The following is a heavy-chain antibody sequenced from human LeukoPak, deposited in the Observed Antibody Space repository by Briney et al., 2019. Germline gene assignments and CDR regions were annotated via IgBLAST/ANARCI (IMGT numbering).Heavy chain of an antibody. CDR1: GFTFSSYG. Sequence: GGSLRLSCAASGFTFSSYGMHWVRQAPGKGLEWVAVIWYDGSNKYYADSVKGRFTISRDNSKNTLYLQMNSLRAEDTAVYYCARDSRRGHYYYGMDVWGQGTTVTVSS. V-gene: IGHV3-33*01. CDR2: IWYDGSNK. J-gene: IGHJ6*02. CDR3: ARDSRRGHYYYGMDV. D-gene: IGHD3-16*01.